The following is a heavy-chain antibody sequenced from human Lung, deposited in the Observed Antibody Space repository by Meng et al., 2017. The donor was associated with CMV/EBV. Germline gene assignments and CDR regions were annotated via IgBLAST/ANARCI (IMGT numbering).Heavy chain of an antibody. J-gene: IGHJ3*02. Sequence: GESLKISCATSGFTFSTYTMHWVRQAPGKGLEWVSSISSSRSYINYADSVKGRFTISRDNAKTSLYLQMNRLRAGDTAVYYCARERLYQPLWGDALAIWGLGTMVTVPS. V-gene: IGHV3-21*01. D-gene: IGHD2-2*01. CDR3: ARERLYQPLWGDALAI. CDR1: GFTFSTYT. CDR2: ISSSRSYI.